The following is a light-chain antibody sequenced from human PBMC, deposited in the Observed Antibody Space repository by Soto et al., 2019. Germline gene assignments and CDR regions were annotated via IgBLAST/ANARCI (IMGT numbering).Light chain of an antibody. Sequence: QSVLTQPPSASGTPGQRVTISCSGSSSNIGVNYVYWYQQVPGTAPKLLISRNNQRPSGVPDRFSGSKSGTSASLATSGLRSEDEADYYCAAWDDRLSGELFGGGTKLTVL. CDR1: SSNIGVNY. CDR2: RNN. V-gene: IGLV1-47*01. CDR3: AAWDDRLSGEL. J-gene: IGLJ3*02.